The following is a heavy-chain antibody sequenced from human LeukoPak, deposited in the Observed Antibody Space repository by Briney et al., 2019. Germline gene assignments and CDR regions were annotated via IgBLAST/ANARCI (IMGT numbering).Heavy chain of an antibody. CDR2: ISYDGSNK. Sequence: PGGSLRLSCAASGFTFSSYAMHWVRQAPGKGLEGVAVISYDGSNKYYADSVKGRFTISRDNSKNTLYLQMNSLRAEDTAVYYCAKDLLPTRHNYYFDYWGQGTLVTVSS. J-gene: IGHJ4*02. D-gene: IGHD1-20*01. CDR1: GFTFSSYA. V-gene: IGHV3-30-3*01. CDR3: AKDLLPTRHNYYFDY.